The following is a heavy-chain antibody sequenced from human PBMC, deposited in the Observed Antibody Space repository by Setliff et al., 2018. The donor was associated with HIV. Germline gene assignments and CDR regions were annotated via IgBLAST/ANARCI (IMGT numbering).Heavy chain of an antibody. CDR1: GFTFGISG. D-gene: IGHD3-16*01. J-gene: IGHJ3*02. Sequence: GGSLRLSCVASGFTFGISGMHWGRQAPGKGLEWVTYIEYDESNKRYADNVKGRFTISRDNSKNTLYLQMNSLRLEDTALYYCVKGGMTNAAFNIWGPGTMVTVSS. CDR3: VKGGMTNAAFNI. V-gene: IGHV3-30*02. CDR2: IEYDESNK.